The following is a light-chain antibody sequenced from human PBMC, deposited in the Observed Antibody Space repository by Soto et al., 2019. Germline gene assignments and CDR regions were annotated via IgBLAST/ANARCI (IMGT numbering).Light chain of an antibody. Sequence: QSALAQPPSASGTPGQRVTISCSGSSSNIGSKDVNWYQQLPETAPKVLMYSNNQRPSGVPDRFSGSKSGTSASLAISGLQSEDEADYYCAAWGDSLNGYVFGTGTKVTVL. CDR2: SNN. CDR1: SSNIGSKD. CDR3: AAWGDSLNGYV. J-gene: IGLJ1*01. V-gene: IGLV1-44*01.